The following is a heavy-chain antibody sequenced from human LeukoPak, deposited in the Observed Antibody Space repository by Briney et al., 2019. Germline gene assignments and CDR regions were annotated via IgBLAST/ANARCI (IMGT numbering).Heavy chain of an antibody. CDR3: ARGGYDFWSGYYHY. Sequence: PSETLSLTCDVSGGSISTTSYYWGWIRQPPGKGLEWIGTISYSGISHYNPSLKSRVTISVETSKNQFSLKLSSVTAADTAVYYCARGGYDFWSGYYHYWGQGTLVTVSS. CDR1: GGSISTTSYY. CDR2: ISYSGIS. J-gene: IGHJ4*02. D-gene: IGHD3-3*01. V-gene: IGHV4-39*01.